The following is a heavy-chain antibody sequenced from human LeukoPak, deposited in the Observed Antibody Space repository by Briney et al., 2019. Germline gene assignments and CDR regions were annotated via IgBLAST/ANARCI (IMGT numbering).Heavy chain of an antibody. D-gene: IGHD5-18*01. CDR1: GFTFSSYA. J-gene: IGHJ4*02. Sequence: GGSLRLSCAASGFTFSSYAMSWVRQAPGKGLEWVAVISYDGSNKYYADSVKGRFTISRDNSKNTLYLQMNSLRAEDTAVYYCARDRRDTAMVTYFDYWGQGTLVTVSS. V-gene: IGHV3-30-3*01. CDR2: ISYDGSNK. CDR3: ARDRRDTAMVTYFDY.